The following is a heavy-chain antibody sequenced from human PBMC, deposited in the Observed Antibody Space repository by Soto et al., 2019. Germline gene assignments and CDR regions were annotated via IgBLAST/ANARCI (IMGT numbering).Heavy chain of an antibody. CDR2: ISAYNGNT. V-gene: IGHV1-18*01. Sequence: APWKVSSKASGYTFTSHGISWVRRAPGQGLEWMGWISAYNGNTNYAQKLQGRVTMTTDTSTSTAYMELRSLRSDDTAVYYCARNTWGPYYFDYWGQGTPVTVSS. D-gene: IGHD1-26*01. J-gene: IGHJ4*02. CDR3: ARNTWGPYYFDY. CDR1: GYTFTSHG.